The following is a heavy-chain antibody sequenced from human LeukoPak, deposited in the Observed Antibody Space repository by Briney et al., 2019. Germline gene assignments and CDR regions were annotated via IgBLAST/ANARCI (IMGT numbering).Heavy chain of an antibody. CDR1: GFTFSSYA. CDR2: ISGSGGST. CDR3: AKDGASYSSSWIHYSYYYMDV. D-gene: IGHD6-13*01. V-gene: IGHV3-23*01. J-gene: IGHJ6*03. Sequence: GSLRLSCAASGFTFSSYAMSWVRQAPGKGLEWVSAISGSGGSTYHADSVKGRFTISRDNSKNTLYLQMNSLRAEDTAVYYCAKDGASYSSSWIHYSYYYMDVWGKGTTVTVSS.